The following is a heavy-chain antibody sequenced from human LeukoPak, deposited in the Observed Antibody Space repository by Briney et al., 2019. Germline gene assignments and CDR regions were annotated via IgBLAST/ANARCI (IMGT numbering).Heavy chain of an antibody. Sequence: GSLRLSCAASGFTFSSYAMSWVRQAPGKGLEWIGSIHYSGSIYYNPSLKSRVIISVDTSKNQFSLKLNSVTAADTAIYYCAREPGIAAPNWYFDPWGRGTLVTVSS. CDR2: IHYSGSI. D-gene: IGHD6-13*01. V-gene: IGHV4-39*07. CDR3: AREPGIAAPNWYFDP. CDR1: GFTFSSYA. J-gene: IGHJ2*01.